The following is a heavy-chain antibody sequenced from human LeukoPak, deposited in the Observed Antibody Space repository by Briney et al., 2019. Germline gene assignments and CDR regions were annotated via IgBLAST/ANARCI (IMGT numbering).Heavy chain of an antibody. D-gene: IGHD1-26*01. Sequence: PSETLSLTCTVSGGSISSSSYYWGWIRQPPGKGLEWIGSIYYSGSTYYNPSPKSRVTISVDTSKNQFSLKLSSVTAADTAVYYCARGWGATASQDYWGQGTLVTVSS. V-gene: IGHV4-39*07. J-gene: IGHJ4*02. CDR3: ARGWGATASQDY. CDR2: IYYSGST. CDR1: GGSISSSSYY.